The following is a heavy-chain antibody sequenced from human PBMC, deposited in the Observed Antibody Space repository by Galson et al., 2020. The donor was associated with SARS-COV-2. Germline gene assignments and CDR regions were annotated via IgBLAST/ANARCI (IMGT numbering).Heavy chain of an antibody. J-gene: IGHJ6*02. Sequence: SQTLSLTCAVYGGSFSGYYWSWIRQPPGKGLEWIGEINHSGSTNYNPSLKSRVTISVDTSKNQFSLKLSSVTAADTAVYYCARWRYSGSWYSSYYYYGMDVWGQGTTVTVSS. CDR2: INHSGST. D-gene: IGHD6-13*01. CDR1: GGSFSGYY. CDR3: ARWRYSGSWYSSYYYYGMDV. V-gene: IGHV4-34*01.